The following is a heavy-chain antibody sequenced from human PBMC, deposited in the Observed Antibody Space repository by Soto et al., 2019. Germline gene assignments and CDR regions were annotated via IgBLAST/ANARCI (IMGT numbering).Heavy chain of an antibody. CDR1: GFTFRSYG. D-gene: IGHD2-2*01. J-gene: IGHJ6*02. CDR3: AKGPAIVLVPAAMNSYYGMDV. CDR2: ISYDGSNK. Sequence: QVQLVESGGGVVQPGRSLRLSCAASGFTFRSYGMHWVRQAPGKGLEWVAVISYDGSNKYYADSVKGRSTISRDNSKKTLYLQMNSLRAEDTAVYYCAKGPAIVLVPAAMNSYYGMDVWGQGTTVTVSS. V-gene: IGHV3-30*18.